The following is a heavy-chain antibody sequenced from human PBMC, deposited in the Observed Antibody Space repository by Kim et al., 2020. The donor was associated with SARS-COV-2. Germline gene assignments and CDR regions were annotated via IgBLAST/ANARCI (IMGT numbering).Heavy chain of an antibody. CDR3: ATMVKNYYYGMDV. D-gene: IGHD5-18*01. J-gene: IGHJ6*02. Sequence: AQKFHGRVTMTEDTSTDTAYMELSSLRSEDTAVYYCATMVKNYYYGMDVWGQGTTVTVSS. V-gene: IGHV1-24*01.